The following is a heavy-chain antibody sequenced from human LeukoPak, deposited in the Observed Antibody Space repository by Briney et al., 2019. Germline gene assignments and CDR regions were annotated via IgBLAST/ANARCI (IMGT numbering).Heavy chain of an antibody. CDR1: GFTFNSYA. J-gene: IGHJ4*02. CDR3: AKESDGSGSYYKRGVFDY. CDR2: ISGSGGST. D-gene: IGHD3-10*01. V-gene: IGHV3-23*01. Sequence: GGSLRLSCAASGFTFNSYAMSWVRQAPGKGLEWVSAISGSGGSTYYADSVKGRFTISRDNSKNTLYLQMNSLRAEDTAVYYCAKESDGSGSYYKRGVFDYWGQGTLVTVSS.